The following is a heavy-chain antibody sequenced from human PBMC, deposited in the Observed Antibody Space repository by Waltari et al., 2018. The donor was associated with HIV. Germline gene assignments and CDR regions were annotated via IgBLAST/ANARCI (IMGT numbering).Heavy chain of an antibody. CDR1: CYNFTSLS. CDR2: ISASNGNT. Sequence: QVQLVQSGAEVKQPGTSLKIPCEPSCYNFTSLSLNCRRQAPGQGLEWMGWISASNGNTKYAEKLQGRLTLTTDTITNIAYLELRNLRSDDTAIYYCARGIHIMVVSAPMAFDVWGQGTLVTVSS. D-gene: IGHD2-21*01. J-gene: IGHJ3*01. CDR3: ARGIHIMVVSAPMAFDV. V-gene: IGHV1-18*04.